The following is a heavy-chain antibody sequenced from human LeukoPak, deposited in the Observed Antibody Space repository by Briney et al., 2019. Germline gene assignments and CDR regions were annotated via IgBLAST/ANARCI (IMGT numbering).Heavy chain of an antibody. J-gene: IGHJ3*02. CDR1: GFTFSSYS. CDR3: ARDALSGSYDIAFDI. CDR2: ISSSSSTI. D-gene: IGHD1-26*01. Sequence: GGSLRLSCAASGFTFSSYSMNWVRQAPGKGLEWVSYISSSSSTIYYADSVKGRFTISRDNAKNSLYLQMNSLRAEDTAVYYCARDALSGSYDIAFDIWGQGTMVTVSS. V-gene: IGHV3-48*01.